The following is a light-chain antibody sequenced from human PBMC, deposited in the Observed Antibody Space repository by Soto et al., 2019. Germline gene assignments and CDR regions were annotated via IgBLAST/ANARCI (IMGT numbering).Light chain of an antibody. CDR2: EVT. Sequence: QSVLTQPASVSGSPGQSITISCTGTSGDIGGYNYVSWYQQHPGKAPKLLISEVTNRPSGVSNRFSGSKSGNTASLTISGLQAEDEADYYCSSYTITDTYVFGSGTKVTVL. CDR1: SGDIGGYNY. V-gene: IGLV2-14*01. CDR3: SSYTITDTYV. J-gene: IGLJ1*01.